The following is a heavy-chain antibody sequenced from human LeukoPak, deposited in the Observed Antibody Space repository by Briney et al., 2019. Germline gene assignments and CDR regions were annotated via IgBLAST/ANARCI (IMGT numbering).Heavy chain of an antibody. V-gene: IGHV4-39*01. Sequence: SETLSLTCIVSGGSISSSSYFWGWIRQPPGKGLEWIGSIYYSGTTYYNPSLKSRVTVSVDTSKNQFSLKLNSVTAADTAVYYCARHRYSSSWYIDYWGQGTLVTVSS. D-gene: IGHD6-13*01. CDR1: GGSISSSSYF. CDR2: IYYSGTT. CDR3: ARHRYSSSWYIDY. J-gene: IGHJ4*02.